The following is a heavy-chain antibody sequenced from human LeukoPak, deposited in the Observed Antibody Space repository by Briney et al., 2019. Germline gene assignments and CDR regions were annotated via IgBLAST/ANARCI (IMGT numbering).Heavy chain of an antibody. J-gene: IGHJ4*02. Sequence: ASVKVSCKVSGYTLTELSMHWVRQAPGKGLEWMGGFDPEDGETIYAQKFQGRVTMTEDTSTDTAYMELSSLRSEDTAVYYCATGRLWELLRSTYFDYWGQGTLFTVSS. CDR3: ATGRLWELLRSTYFDY. D-gene: IGHD1-26*01. V-gene: IGHV1-24*01. CDR1: GYTLTELS. CDR2: FDPEDGET.